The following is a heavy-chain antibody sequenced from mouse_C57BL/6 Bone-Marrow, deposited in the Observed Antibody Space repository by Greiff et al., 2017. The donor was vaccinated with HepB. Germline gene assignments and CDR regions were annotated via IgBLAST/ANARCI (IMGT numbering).Heavy chain of an antibody. Sequence: QVQLQQPGTELVKPGASVKLPCKASGYTFTSYWMHWVKQRPGQGLEWIGNINPSNGGTNYNEKFKSKATLTVDKSSSTAYMQLSSLTSEDSAVYYCARGKENYYAMDYWGQGTSVTVSS. CDR1: GYTFTSYW. CDR2: INPSNGGT. CDR3: ARGKENYYAMDY. V-gene: IGHV1-53*01. J-gene: IGHJ4*01.